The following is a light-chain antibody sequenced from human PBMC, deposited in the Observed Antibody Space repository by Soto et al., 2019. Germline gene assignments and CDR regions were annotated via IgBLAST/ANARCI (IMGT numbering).Light chain of an antibody. J-gene: IGLJ2*01. CDR2: VHSDGSH. CDR3: QTWGTGLVV. V-gene: IGLV4-69*01. CDR1: SGHNRYA. Sequence: QAVVTQSPSASASLGASVKITCSLRSGHNRYAIAWHQQRPEKGPRYLMKVHSDGSHSKGDGIPDRFSGSISGSEHYLSISSLQSEDEADYYCQTWGTGLVVFGGGTKLTVL.